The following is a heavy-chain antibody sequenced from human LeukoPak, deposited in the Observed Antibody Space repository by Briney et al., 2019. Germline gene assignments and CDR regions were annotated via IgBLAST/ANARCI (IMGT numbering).Heavy chain of an antibody. CDR2: VRSKVYAETT. D-gene: IGHD6-6*01. CDR1: GFTFGDYA. CDR3: QKYSSSSFDF. V-gene: IGHV3-49*03. J-gene: IGHJ4*02. Sequence: GGSLGLSCTGSGFTFGDYAMSWFRQAPGKGLEWVSFVRSKVYAETTEYAASVKGRFTISRDDSKSIAYLQMNSLKTEDTAVYYCQKYSSSSFDFWGQGTLVTVSS.